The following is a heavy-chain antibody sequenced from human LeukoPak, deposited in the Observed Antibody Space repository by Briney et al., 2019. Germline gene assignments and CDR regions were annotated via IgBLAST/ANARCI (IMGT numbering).Heavy chain of an antibody. CDR3: AKDRNRYGGNSVVFDY. CDR1: GFTFSSYG. V-gene: IGHV3-30*02. Sequence: PGGSLRLSCAASGFTFSSYGMHWVRQAPGKGLEWVAFIRYDGSNKYYADSVKGRFTISRDNSKNTLYLQMNSLRAEDTAVYYCAKDRNRYGGNSVVFDYWGQGTLVTVSS. CDR2: IRYDGSNK. J-gene: IGHJ4*02. D-gene: IGHD4-23*01.